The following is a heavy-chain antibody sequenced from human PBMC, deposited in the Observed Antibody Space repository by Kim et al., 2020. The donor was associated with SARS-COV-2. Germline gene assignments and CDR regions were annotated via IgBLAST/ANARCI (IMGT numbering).Heavy chain of an antibody. J-gene: IGHJ4*02. Sequence: GGSLRLSCAASEFTFKNAWMSWVRQAPGKGLEWVGRIKSKTDGGTPDYSTPVKGRITITRDDSKNTLYLKMNSLKTEDTAVYYCTSALSRYDSWGQGTLVTVSS. V-gene: IGHV3-15*01. CDR2: IKSKTDGGTP. CDR1: EFTFKNAW. CDR3: TSALSRYDS.